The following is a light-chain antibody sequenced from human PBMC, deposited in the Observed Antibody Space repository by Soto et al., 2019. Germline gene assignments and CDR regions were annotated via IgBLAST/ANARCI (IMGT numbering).Light chain of an antibody. CDR3: QLRTNWRRI. Sequence: EIVLTQSPATLSLSPGERATLSCRASQTVGTFLAWYQQKPGQAPRLVIYDASKRATGIPARFSGTGSGTDFDLTISSIEPEDFGVYYCQLRTNWRRIFGQWIKLDIK. V-gene: IGKV3-11*01. CDR1: QTVGTF. J-gene: IGKJ2*01. CDR2: DAS.